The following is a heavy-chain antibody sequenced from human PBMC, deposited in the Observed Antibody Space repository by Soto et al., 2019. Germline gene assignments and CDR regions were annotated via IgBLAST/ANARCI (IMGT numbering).Heavy chain of an antibody. CDR1: AYLFNNHH. CDR3: ASDSSEIASYFYFDY. V-gene: IGHV1-46*02. Sequence: GASVKVSFRASAYLFNNHHIQWVRQAPGQGFEWMGIFNPRGGSPDYAQKFQGRFTMARDLSTDVFYMSRSDLRSFDTAIYYWASDSSEIASYFYFDYWGQGIPVTVSS. D-gene: IGHD2-21*01. CDR2: FNPRGGSP. J-gene: IGHJ4*02.